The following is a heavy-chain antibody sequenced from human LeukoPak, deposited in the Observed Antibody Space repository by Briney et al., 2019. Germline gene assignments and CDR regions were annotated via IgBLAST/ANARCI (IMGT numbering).Heavy chain of an antibody. CDR3: AREGTIFGVVISPYYYYMDV. Sequence: SETLSLTCTVSGGSISSYYWSWIRQPPGKGLEWIGYIYYSGSTNYNPSLKSRVTISVDTSKNQFSLKLSSVTAADTAVYYCAREGTIFGVVISPYYYYMDVWGKGTTVTVPS. D-gene: IGHD3-3*01. CDR2: IYYSGST. V-gene: IGHV4-59*12. CDR1: GGSISSYY. J-gene: IGHJ6*03.